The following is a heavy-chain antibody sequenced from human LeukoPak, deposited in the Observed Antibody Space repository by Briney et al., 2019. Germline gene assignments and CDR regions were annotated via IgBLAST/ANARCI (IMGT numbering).Heavy chain of an antibody. J-gene: IGHJ4*02. CDR2: INWNGGST. V-gene: IGHV3-20*04. D-gene: IGHD6-6*01. CDR1: GFTFDDYG. CDR3: ARGEDPNSYSSSSGSDY. Sequence: GGSLRLSCAASGFTFDDYGMSWVRQAPGEGLEWVSGINWNGGSTGYADSVKGRFTISRDNAKNSLYLQMNSLRAEDTALYYCARGEDPNSYSSSSGSDYWGQGTLVTVSS.